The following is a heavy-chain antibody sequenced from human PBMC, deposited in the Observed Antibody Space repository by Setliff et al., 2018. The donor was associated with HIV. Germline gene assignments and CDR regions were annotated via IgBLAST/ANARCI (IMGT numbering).Heavy chain of an antibody. CDR1: TGSFSGYY. CDR2: VYYSGST. V-gene: IGHV4-39*01. CDR3: VRQILDIVVMVGATVSSDFDI. D-gene: IGHD2-15*01. Sequence: PSETLSLTCAVYTGSFSGYYWGWIRQPPGEELEWIGSVYYSGSTYYNPSLKSRVTISVDTSKNQFSLNLSPVTAADTAVYFCVRQILDIVVMVGATVSSDFDIWGQGTMVTVSS. J-gene: IGHJ3*02.